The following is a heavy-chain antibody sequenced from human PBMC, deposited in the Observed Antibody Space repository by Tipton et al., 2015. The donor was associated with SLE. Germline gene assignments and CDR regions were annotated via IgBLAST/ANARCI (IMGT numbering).Heavy chain of an antibody. J-gene: IGHJ2*01. CDR1: GDSIATNFYF. Sequence: TLSLTCTVAGDSIATNFYFWGWIRQPPGEGLEWIGSLYYNGLTYYNPSLKSRVTISEDTSKNEFYLNLGSVTAADTAVYYCARRDCSYSTCPWYFDLWGRGTLVSVSS. CDR2: LYYNGLT. D-gene: IGHD2-15*01. V-gene: IGHV4-39*07. CDR3: ARRDCSYSTCPWYFDL.